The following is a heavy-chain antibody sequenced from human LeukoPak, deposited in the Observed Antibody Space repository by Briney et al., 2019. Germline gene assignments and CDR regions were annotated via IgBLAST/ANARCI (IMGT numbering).Heavy chain of an antibody. J-gene: IGHJ3*02. V-gene: IGHV4-4*07. CDR3: ARGISDAFDI. CDR2: IFTSGRT. CDR1: GGSISSYY. Sequence: SESLSLTWTVSGGSISSYYWSWIRQPAGKGLEWIGRIFTSGRTNYNPSLNSRVTMSVDTSKNQFSLKLSAVAAADTAVYYCARGISDAFDIWGQGPMVTVSS.